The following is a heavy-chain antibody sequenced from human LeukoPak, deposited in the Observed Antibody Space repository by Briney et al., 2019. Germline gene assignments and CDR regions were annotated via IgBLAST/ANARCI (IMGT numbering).Heavy chain of an antibody. CDR2: IYYSGST. CDR1: GGSMSSYY. D-gene: IGHD5-12*01. CDR3: ARAGYSNEGYSGYGHEDF. V-gene: IGHV4-59*01. J-gene: IGHJ4*02. Sequence: PSETLSLTCTVSGGSMSSYYWSWIRQTPGKGLEWIGYIYYSGSTNYNPSLKGRVTISVDTSKNQFSLKLSSVTSADTAVYYCARAGYSNEGYSGYGHEDFWGQGTLVTVSS.